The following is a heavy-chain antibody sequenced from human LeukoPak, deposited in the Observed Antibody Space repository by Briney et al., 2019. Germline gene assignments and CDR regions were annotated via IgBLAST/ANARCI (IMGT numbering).Heavy chain of an antibody. Sequence: ASVKVSCKASGYSFTSYYIHWVRQAPGQGLEWMGIINPSGGRTTYAQKFQGGVTMTRDTSTSTLYMELSSLRSDDTAVYYCTRGLGSGGYYIWGQGTLVTVSS. D-gene: IGHD3-22*01. J-gene: IGHJ4*02. CDR2: INPSGGRT. CDR1: GYSFTSYY. CDR3: TRGLGSGGYYI. V-gene: IGHV1-46*03.